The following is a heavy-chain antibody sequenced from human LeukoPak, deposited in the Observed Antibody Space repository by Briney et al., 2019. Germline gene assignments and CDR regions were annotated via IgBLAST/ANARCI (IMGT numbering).Heavy chain of an antibody. V-gene: IGHV3-23*01. CDR1: GFTFSNYA. CDR3: ARANCNDGCEVAN. Sequence: GGSLRHSCEASGFTFSNYAMTWVRQAPGKGLEWVSGLSGSGTFTYYADSVKGRFAISRDNSKKKLFLQMNRLRADDTAVYCCARANCNDGCEVANWGQGTLVTVSS. CDR2: LSGSGTFT. J-gene: IGHJ4*02. D-gene: IGHD1-1*01.